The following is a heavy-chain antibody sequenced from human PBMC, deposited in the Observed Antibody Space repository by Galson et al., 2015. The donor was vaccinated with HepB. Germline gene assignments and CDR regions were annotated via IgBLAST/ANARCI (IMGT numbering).Heavy chain of an antibody. CDR1: GDSVSSNSAA. D-gene: IGHD2-15*01. V-gene: IGHV6-1*01. CDR3: AREGALGCSGGSCTYSLDGTLGYYYGMDV. Sequence: CAISGDSVSSNSAAWNWIRQSPSRGLEWLGRTYYRSKWYNDYAVSVKSRITINPDTSKNQFSLQLNSVTPEDTAVYYCAREGALGCSGGSCTYSLDGTLGYYYGMDVWGQGTTVTVSS. J-gene: IGHJ6*02. CDR2: TYYRSKWYN.